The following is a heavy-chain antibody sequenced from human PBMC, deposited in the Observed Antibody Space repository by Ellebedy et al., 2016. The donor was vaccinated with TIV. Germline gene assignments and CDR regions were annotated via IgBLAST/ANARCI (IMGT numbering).Heavy chain of an antibody. D-gene: IGHD3-10*01. V-gene: IGHV1-2*02. Sequence: AASVKVSCKASGYTFTGYYIHWVRQAPGQGLEWMGWINPNSGGTNYAQKFQGRVTMTRDPSISTAYMELSRLRSDDTAVYYCARAKSFYGSGSGDYWGQGTLVTVSS. CDR2: INPNSGGT. CDR3: ARAKSFYGSGSGDY. CDR1: GYTFTGYY. J-gene: IGHJ4*02.